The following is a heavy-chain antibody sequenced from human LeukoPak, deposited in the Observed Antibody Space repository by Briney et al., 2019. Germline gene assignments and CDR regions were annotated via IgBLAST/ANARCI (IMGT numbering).Heavy chain of an antibody. V-gene: IGHV3-30*04. CDR2: ISYDGSNK. D-gene: IGHD1-1*01. Sequence: GRSLRLSCAASGFTFSSYAMHWVRQAPGKGLEWVAVISYDGSNKYYADSVKGRFTISRDNSKNTLYLQMSSLRAEDTAVYYCARDPLGTRPGFDYWGQGTLVTVSS. CDR1: GFTFSSYA. CDR3: ARDPLGTRPGFDY. J-gene: IGHJ4*02.